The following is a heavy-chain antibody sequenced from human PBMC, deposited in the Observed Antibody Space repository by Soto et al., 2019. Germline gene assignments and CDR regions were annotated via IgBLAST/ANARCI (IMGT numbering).Heavy chain of an antibody. Sequence: PSETLSLTCTVSGGSISSGGYYWSWIRQHPGKGLEWIGYIYYSGSSYYNPSLKSRVTISVDTSKNQFPLKLSSVTAADTAVYYCARGWSIGWLFNSWGQGTQVTVSS. J-gene: IGHJ4*02. D-gene: IGHD6-19*01. V-gene: IGHV4-31*03. CDR2: IYYSGSS. CDR1: GGSISSGGYY. CDR3: ARGWSIGWLFNS.